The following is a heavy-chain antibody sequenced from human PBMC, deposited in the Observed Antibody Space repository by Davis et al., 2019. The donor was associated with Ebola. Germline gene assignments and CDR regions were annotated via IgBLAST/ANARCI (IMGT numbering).Heavy chain of an antibody. CDR1: GGTFSSYA. CDR2: MNPNSGNT. V-gene: IGHV1-8*02. J-gene: IGHJ2*01. Sequence: ASVKVSCKASGGTFSSYAISWGRQAPGQGLEWMGWMNPNSGNTGYAQKVQVRVTMTRNTSISTAYMELSSLRSQDTAVYSCTTRNYGDYLYWYFDLWGRGTLVTVSS. CDR3: TTRNYGDYLYWYFDL. D-gene: IGHD4-17*01.